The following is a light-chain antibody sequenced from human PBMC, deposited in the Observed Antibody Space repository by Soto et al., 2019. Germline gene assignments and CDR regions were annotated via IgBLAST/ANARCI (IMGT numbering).Light chain of an antibody. V-gene: IGKV1-8*01. J-gene: IGKJ2*01. CDR2: AAS. CDR3: QQYYSYPRT. Sequence: AIRMTQSPSSLSASTGDRVTITCRASQGISSYLAWYQQKPGNAPKLLIYAASTLQSGIPSRFSVSGSGTDFTLTISCLQSEDFATYYCQQYYSYPRTFGQGTKLEIK. CDR1: QGISSY.